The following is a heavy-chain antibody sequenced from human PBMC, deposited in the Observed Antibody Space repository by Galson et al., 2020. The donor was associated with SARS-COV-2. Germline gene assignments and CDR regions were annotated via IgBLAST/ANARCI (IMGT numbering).Heavy chain of an antibody. D-gene: IGHD6-13*01. CDR1: GFSLSTTTVA. CDR3: AGYRVTYFDY. CDR2: IYWDDDK. Sequence: KMSGPTLVKPTQALTLTCTVSGFSLSTTTVAVGWIRQPPGKALEWLALIYWDDDKRYSPSLKDRLTITKDTSKNQVGLTMTSVDPVDTATYYGAGYRVTYFDYWGQGTLVSVSS. J-gene: IGHJ4*02. V-gene: IGHV2-5*02.